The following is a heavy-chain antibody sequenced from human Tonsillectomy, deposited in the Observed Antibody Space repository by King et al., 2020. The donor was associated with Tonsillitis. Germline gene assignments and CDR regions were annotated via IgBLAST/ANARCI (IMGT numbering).Heavy chain of an antibody. D-gene: IGHD3-3*01. Sequence: VQLVESGGGLVQPGGSLRLSCAASGFTFSRYDMHWVRQTTGKGLEWVSAITTSSDTYYQGSLKARFTISRENAKNSLYLQMNSLRAGDTAVYYCARSLFEVVDAFDLWGQGTSVTVSS. CDR2: ITTSSDT. V-gene: IGHV3-13*01. CDR3: ARSLFEVVDAFDL. CDR1: GFTFSRYD. J-gene: IGHJ3*01.